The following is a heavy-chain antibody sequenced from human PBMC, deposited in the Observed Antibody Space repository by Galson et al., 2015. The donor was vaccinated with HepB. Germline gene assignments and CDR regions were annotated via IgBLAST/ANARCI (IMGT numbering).Heavy chain of an antibody. CDR2: IYWNDDE. J-gene: IGHJ4*02. V-gene: IGHV2-5*01. Sequence: PALVKPTQTLTLTCTLSGFSLSTSGVGVGWIRQPPGKALEWLALIYWNDDERYSPSLKTRLTITKDTSKNQVVPTMTNMDPVDTATYYCAHSNYDFWSGYFDYWGQGTLVTVSS. D-gene: IGHD3-3*01. CDR3: AHSNYDFWSGYFDY. CDR1: GFSLSTSGVG.